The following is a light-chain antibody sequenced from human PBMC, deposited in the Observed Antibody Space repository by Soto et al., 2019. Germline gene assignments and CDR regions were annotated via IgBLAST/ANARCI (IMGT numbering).Light chain of an antibody. CDR3: LPDYDFPYT. CDR2: AAS. V-gene: IGKV1-6*01. J-gene: IGKJ2*01. Sequence: GDRVIITCRARQDIRVDVGWLQQRPGHAPNLLIYAASTLHTGVPSTFTGSGSGTDFTLTINDLQPEDVATYFCLPDYDFPYTVGQGTKLEI. CDR1: QDIRVD.